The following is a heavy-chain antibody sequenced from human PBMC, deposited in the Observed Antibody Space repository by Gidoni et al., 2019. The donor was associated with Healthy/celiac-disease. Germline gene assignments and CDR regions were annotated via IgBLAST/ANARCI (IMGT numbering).Heavy chain of an antibody. CDR3: AHLHVDTAMEVPLF. CDR2: IYWNDDK. CDR1: GFSLSTSGVG. J-gene: IGHJ4*02. D-gene: IGHD5-18*01. V-gene: IGHV2-5*01. Sequence: QITLKESGPTLVKPTQTLTLTCTFSGFSLSTSGVGVGWIRQPPGKALEWLALIYWNDDKRYSPSLKSRLTITKDTSKNQVVLTMTNMDPVDTATYYCAHLHVDTAMEVPLFWGQGTLVTVSS.